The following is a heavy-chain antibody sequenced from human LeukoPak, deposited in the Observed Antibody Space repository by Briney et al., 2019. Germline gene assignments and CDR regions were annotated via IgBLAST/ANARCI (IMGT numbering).Heavy chain of an antibody. CDR3: ARILLAAAEEY. J-gene: IGHJ4*02. V-gene: IGHV4-59*01. D-gene: IGHD6-13*01. Sequence: SETLSLTSTVSGGSIRSFYWSWIRQPPGKGLEWIGYIFYSGSTNYNPPLKSRVTISVDTSKNQFSLKLSSVTAADTAVYYCARILLAAAEEYWGQGTLVTVSS. CDR2: IFYSGST. CDR1: GGSIRSFY.